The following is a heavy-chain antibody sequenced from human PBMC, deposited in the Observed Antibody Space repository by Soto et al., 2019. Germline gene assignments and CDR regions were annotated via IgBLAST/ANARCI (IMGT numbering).Heavy chain of an antibody. D-gene: IGHD4-17*01. CDR2: IIPIFGTA. J-gene: IGHJ6*02. Sequence: QVQLVQSGAEVKKPGSSVKVSCKASGGTFSSYAISWVRQAPGQGLEWMGGIIPIFGTANYAQKFQGRVTIAADESTSTAYRELSSLRSEDTAVYYCARASDDYGDYGANYYYGMDVWGQGTTVTVSS. CDR1: GGTFSSYA. V-gene: IGHV1-69*12. CDR3: ARASDDYGDYGANYYYGMDV.